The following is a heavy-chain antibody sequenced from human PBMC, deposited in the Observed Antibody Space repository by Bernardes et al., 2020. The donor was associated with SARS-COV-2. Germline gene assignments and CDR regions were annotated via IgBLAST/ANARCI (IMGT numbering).Heavy chain of an antibody. CDR1: GGSISSSSYY. V-gene: IGHV4-39*07. J-gene: IGHJ6*03. Sequence: SETLSLTCTVSGGSISSSSYYWGWIRQPPGKGLEWIGSIYYSGSTYYNPSLKSRVTISVDTSKNQFSLKLSSVTAADTAVYYCATLAGYDFWSGYYTSYYMDVWGKGTTVTVSS. CDR2: IYYSGST. CDR3: ATLAGYDFWSGYYTSYYMDV. D-gene: IGHD3-3*01.